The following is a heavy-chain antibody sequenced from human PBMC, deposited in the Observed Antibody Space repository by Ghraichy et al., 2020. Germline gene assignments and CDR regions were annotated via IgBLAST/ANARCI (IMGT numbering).Heavy chain of an antibody. D-gene: IGHD6-19*01. Sequence: SETLSLTCTVSGGSISSYYWSWIRQPAGKGLEWIGRIYTSGSTDYNPSLKSRVTMSVDTSKNQFSLKLSSVTAADTAVYYCARELGYSSGWYDWFDPWGQGTLVTVSS. CDR1: GGSISSYY. V-gene: IGHV4-4*07. CDR3: ARELGYSSGWYDWFDP. CDR2: IYTSGST. J-gene: IGHJ5*02.